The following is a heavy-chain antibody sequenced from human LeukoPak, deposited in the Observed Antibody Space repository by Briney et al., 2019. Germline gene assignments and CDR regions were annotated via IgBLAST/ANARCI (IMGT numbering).Heavy chain of an antibody. CDR2: IYYSGST. CDR1: GGSISSYY. J-gene: IGHJ5*02. CDR3: AREESKVRGVSWFNP. V-gene: IGHV4-59*01. Sequence: PSETLSLTCTVSGGSISSYYWSWIRQPPGKGLEYIGYIYYSGSTNYNPSLKSRVTISVDTSKNQFSLKLSSVTAADTAVYYCAREESKVRGVSWFNPWGQGTLVTVSS. D-gene: IGHD3-10*01.